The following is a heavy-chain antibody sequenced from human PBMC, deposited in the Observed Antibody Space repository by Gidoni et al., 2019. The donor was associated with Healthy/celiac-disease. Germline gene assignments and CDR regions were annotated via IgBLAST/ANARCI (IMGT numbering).Heavy chain of an antibody. D-gene: IGHD4-17*01. Sequence: QLQLQESGPGLVKPSETLSLTCTVSGGSISSSSYYWGWMRQPPGTGLEWIGSIYYCGSTYYNPPLMSRGTISVDTTKNQLSLKLSSVTAADTAVYYCARYYGDYDYYYYGMDVWGQGTTVTVSS. CDR3: ARYYGDYDYYYYGMDV. CDR1: GGSISSSSYY. CDR2: IYYCGST. V-gene: IGHV4-39*01. J-gene: IGHJ6*02.